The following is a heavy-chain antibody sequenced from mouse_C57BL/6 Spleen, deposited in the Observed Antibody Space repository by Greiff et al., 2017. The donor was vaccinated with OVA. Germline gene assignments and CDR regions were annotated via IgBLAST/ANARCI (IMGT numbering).Heavy chain of an antibody. CDR2: INPSTGGT. V-gene: IGHV1-42*01. CDR3: ARIPLSTTVSYFDD. CDR1: GYSFTGYY. J-gene: IGHJ1*03. Sequence: VQLQQSGPELVKPGASVKISCKASGYSFTGYYMNWVKQSPEKSLEWIGEINPSTGGTTYTQKFKAKATLTVDKSSSTAYMQLKSLTSEDSAVYDCARIPLSTTVSYFDDWGTGTTVTVSS. D-gene: IGHD1-1*01.